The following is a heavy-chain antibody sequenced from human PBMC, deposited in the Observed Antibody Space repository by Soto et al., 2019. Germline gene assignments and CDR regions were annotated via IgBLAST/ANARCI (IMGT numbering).Heavy chain of an antibody. CDR2: ISSTINSI. Sequence: PGGSLRLSCAASGFTFSSYSMNWVRQAPGKGLEWVSSISSTINSIYYTDSVKGRFTISRDNARNSLYLQMNSLKVEDTAICYCARDFGYSSGWFDYWGLGTLVTVSS. V-gene: IGHV3-21*01. CDR3: ARDFGYSSGWFDY. J-gene: IGHJ4*02. D-gene: IGHD6-19*01. CDR1: GFTFSSYS.